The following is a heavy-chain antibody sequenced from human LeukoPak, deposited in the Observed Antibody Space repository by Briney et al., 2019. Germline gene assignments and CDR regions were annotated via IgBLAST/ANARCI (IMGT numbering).Heavy chain of an antibody. D-gene: IGHD2-2*01. J-gene: IGHJ5*02. V-gene: IGHV4-59*01. CDR2: IYYSGST. CDR1: GGSISSYY. CDR3: ASQIPAADMGSFDP. Sequence: SETLSLTCTVSGGSISSYYWSWIRQPPGKGLEWIGYIYYSGSTNYNPSLKSRVTTSVDTSKNQFSLKLSSVTAADTAVYYCASQIPAADMGSFDPWGQGTLVTVSS.